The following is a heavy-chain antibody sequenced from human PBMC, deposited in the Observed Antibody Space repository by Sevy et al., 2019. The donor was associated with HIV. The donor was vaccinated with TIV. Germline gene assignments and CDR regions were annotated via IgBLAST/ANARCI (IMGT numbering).Heavy chain of an antibody. Sequence: GGFLRLSCAASGFTFSDYYMSWIRQAPGKGLEWISYISSSGSTIYYADSVKGRFTISRDNAKNLLYLQMNSLGAEDTAVYYCPREVARLGWFDPWGQGTLVTVSS. D-gene: IGHD3-16*01. CDR1: GFTFSDYY. V-gene: IGHV3-11*01. CDR3: PREVARLGWFDP. J-gene: IGHJ5*02. CDR2: ISSSGSTI.